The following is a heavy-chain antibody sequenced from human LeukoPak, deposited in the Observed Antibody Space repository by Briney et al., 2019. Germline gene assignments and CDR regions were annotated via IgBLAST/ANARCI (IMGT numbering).Heavy chain of an antibody. J-gene: IGHJ4*02. CDR2: IYYSGST. Sequence: SETLSLTCTVSGGSISSSSYYWSWIRQPPGKGLEWIGYIYYSGSTNYNPSLKSRVTISVDTSKNQFSLKLSSVTAADTAVYYCARVLAYNWNYHFDYWGQGTLVTVSS. D-gene: IGHD1-7*01. V-gene: IGHV4-61*01. CDR1: GGSISSSSYY. CDR3: ARVLAYNWNYHFDY.